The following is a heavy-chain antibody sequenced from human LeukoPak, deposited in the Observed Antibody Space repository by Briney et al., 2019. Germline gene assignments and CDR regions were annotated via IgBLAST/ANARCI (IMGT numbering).Heavy chain of an antibody. J-gene: IGHJ5*02. CDR2: ISAYNGNT. V-gene: IGHV1-18*01. D-gene: IGHD6-6*01. CDR1: GYTFTSYG. Sequence: EASVKVSCKASGYTFTSYGISWVRQAPGQELEWMGWISAYNGNTNYAQKLQGRVTMTTDTSTSTAYMELRSLRSDDTAVYYCARDRYSRSKGRWFDPWGQGTLVTVSS. CDR3: ARDRYSRSKGRWFDP.